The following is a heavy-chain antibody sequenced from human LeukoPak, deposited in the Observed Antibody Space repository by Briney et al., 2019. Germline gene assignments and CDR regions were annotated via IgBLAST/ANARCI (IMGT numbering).Heavy chain of an antibody. V-gene: IGHV3-21*05. CDR1: GFTFSSYA. Sequence: GSLRLSCAASGFTFSSYAMAWVRQAPGKGLEWVSYIRGGSSDIHYADSVKGRFTISRDDAKSSLYLQMNSLRAEDTAVYFCVRDHEWAFDYWGQGTLVTVSS. D-gene: IGHD1-26*01. CDR2: IRGGSSDI. J-gene: IGHJ4*02. CDR3: VRDHEWAFDY.